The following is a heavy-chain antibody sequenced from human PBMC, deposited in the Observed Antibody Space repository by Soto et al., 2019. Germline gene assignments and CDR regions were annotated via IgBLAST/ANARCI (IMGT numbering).Heavy chain of an antibody. D-gene: IGHD2-2*01. CDR1: GFTFSSYS. J-gene: IGHJ3*02. CDR3: ARKYCSSTSCLDAFDI. Sequence: GGSLRLSCAASGFTFSSYSMNWVRQAPGKGLEWVSSISSSSSYIYYADSVKGRFTLSRDNAKNSLYLQMNSLRAEDTAVYYCARKYCSSTSCLDAFDIWGQGKMVTVAS. V-gene: IGHV3-21*01. CDR2: ISSSSSYI.